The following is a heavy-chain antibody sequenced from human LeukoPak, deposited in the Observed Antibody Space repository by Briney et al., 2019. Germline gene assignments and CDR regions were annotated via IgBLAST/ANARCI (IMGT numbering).Heavy chain of an antibody. V-gene: IGHV1-2*06. CDR2: TNPNSGGT. Sequence: ASVKVSCKASGYTFTGYYMHWVRQAPGQGLEWMGRTNPNSGGTNYAQKFQGRVTMTRDTSISTAYMELSRLKSDDTAVYYCARTKVTPPKYYYYGMDVWGQGTTVTVSS. D-gene: IGHD4-17*01. J-gene: IGHJ6*02. CDR3: ARTKVTPPKYYYYGMDV. CDR1: GYTFTGYY.